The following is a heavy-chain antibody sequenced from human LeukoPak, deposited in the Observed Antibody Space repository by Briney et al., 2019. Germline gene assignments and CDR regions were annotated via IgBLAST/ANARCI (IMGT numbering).Heavy chain of an antibody. CDR1: GFTFRNFG. V-gene: IGHV3-33*01. CDR2: IWNDGTNN. J-gene: IGHJ4*02. Sequence: GGSLRLSCAASGFTFRNFGMHWVRQAPGKGLGWVAVIWNDGTNNYYADSVQGRFTISRDNSKNTLYLQMNSLRPEDTAVYYCARDRSLACFDYWGQGTLVTVSS. CDR3: ARDRSLACFDY.